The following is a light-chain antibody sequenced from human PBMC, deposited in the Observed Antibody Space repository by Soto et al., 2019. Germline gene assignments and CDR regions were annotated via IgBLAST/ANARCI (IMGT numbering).Light chain of an antibody. CDR1: QNVYSNF. CDR2: GTS. J-gene: IGKJ3*01. CDR3: HQDGNSPLT. V-gene: IGKV3-20*01. Sequence: ETVWTQSPGTLSLSPGDRATLSCRASQNVYSNFVGWYQQRPGQAPRLLIYGTSTRATDIPDRFSGSGSGTDCTLTISRLDTDDFAVYFCHQDGNSPLTFGPGTKVDF.